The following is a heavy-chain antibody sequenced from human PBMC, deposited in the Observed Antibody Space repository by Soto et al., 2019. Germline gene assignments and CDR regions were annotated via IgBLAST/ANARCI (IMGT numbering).Heavy chain of an antibody. D-gene: IGHD2-15*01. CDR2: IIPSFGTA. Sequence: GASVKVSCKASGGTFSSYAISWERQAPGQGLEWMGGIIPSFGTADYAQKFQGRVAITAAASTSTAYMELSSLRSEDTAVYYCASACGPCFSSGMDVRGEGTTVTVSS. CDR1: GGTFSSYA. CDR3: ASACGPCFSSGMDV. V-gene: IGHV1-69*13. J-gene: IGHJ6*04.